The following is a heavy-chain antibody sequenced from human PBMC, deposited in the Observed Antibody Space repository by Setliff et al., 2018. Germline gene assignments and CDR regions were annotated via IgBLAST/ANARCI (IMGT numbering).Heavy chain of an antibody. CDR3: ARDAPYTNTWRYFDH. J-gene: IGHJ4*02. D-gene: IGHD6-13*01. V-gene: IGHV1-18*01. CDR1: GYTFPSYG. CDR2: ISAYNGYI. Sequence: ASVKVSCKASGYTFPSYGISWVRQAPGQGLEWMGWISAYNGYIIYSQKVQGRVTMTTDRSTSTIYMELRSLRSDDTAMYYCARDAPYTNTWRYFDHWGQGTLVTVSS.